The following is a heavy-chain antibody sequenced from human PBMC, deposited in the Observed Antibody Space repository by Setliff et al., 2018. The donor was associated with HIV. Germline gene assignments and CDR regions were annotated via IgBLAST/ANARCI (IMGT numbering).Heavy chain of an antibody. CDR1: GGSISTSSYY. D-gene: IGHD5-12*01. V-gene: IGHV4-39*01. CDR3: ARLFQWMSYSFDI. CDR2: IYSSGNT. Sequence: KPSETLSLTCTVSGGSISTSSYYWGWIRQPPGKGLEWIGSIYSSGNTYYSPSLKNRVSMSVDRSRNQFSLKLSSVTAADTAVYYCARLFQWMSYSFDIWGQGTMVTVSS. J-gene: IGHJ3*02.